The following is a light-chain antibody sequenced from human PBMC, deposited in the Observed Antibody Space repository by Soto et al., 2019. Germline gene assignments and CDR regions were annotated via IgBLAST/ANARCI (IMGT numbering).Light chain of an antibody. CDR1: SSDVGGYNY. CDR2: EVS. V-gene: IGLV2-14*01. Sequence: QSALTQPASVSGSPGQSITISCTGTSSDVGGYNYVSWYQQHPVKAPKLMIYEVSNRPSGVSNRFSVSKSGNTASLTISGLQAEDEADYYCSSYTSSSSLVFGGGTQLTVL. CDR3: SSYTSSSSLV. J-gene: IGLJ2*01.